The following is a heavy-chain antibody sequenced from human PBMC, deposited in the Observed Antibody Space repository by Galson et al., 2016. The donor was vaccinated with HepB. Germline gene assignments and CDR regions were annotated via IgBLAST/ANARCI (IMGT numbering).Heavy chain of an antibody. Sequence: SETLSLTCSVSGGSMSSTDTYWTWIRQPPRKGLEWIGEVDQSGSTNYNPSLKSRVTISVDTSKNQFSLSLASVAAADTAVYFCARGAALLRYFDWIQPRGVYFDLWGQGTPVAVSA. J-gene: IGHJ4*02. CDR1: GGSMSSTDTY. CDR2: VDQSGST. V-gene: IGHV4-39*07. D-gene: IGHD3-9*01. CDR3: ARGAALLRYFDWIQPRGVYFDL.